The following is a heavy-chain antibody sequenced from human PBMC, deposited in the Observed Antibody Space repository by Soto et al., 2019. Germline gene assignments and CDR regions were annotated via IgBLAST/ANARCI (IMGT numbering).Heavy chain of an antibody. Sequence: SETLSLTCTVSGGSISSSSYYWGWIRQPPGKGLEWIGSIYYSGSTYYNPSLKSRVTISVDTSKNQFSLKLSSVTAADTAVYYCARVYRFRGVMRWFAPRAQGTLVPVSS. CDR1: GGSISSSSYY. V-gene: IGHV4-39*07. CDR2: IYYSGST. J-gene: IGHJ5*02. D-gene: IGHD3-16*01. CDR3: ARVYRFRGVMRWFAP.